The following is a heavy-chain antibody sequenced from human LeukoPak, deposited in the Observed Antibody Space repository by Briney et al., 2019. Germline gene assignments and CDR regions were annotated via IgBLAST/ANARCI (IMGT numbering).Heavy chain of an antibody. V-gene: IGHV5-51*01. CDR1: GYSFTNYW. Sequence: GESLKISCKGSGYSFTNYWIGWVRQMPGKGLEWMGIIYPGDSDTRYSPSFQGQVTISADMSIRTAYLQWSSLKASGTAMYYCAKLGAYSSSWYGSFDYWGQGTLVTVSS. CDR2: IYPGDSDT. D-gene: IGHD6-13*01. CDR3: AKLGAYSSSWYGSFDY. J-gene: IGHJ4*02.